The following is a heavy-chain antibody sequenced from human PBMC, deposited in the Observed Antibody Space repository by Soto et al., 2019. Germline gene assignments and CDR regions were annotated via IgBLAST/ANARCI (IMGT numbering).Heavy chain of an antibody. J-gene: IGHJ6*02. CDR2: INAGNGNT. CDR3: ARVGQLYPSSYYYYGMDV. D-gene: IGHD2-2*02. CDR1: GYTFTSYA. Sequence: QVQLVQSGAEVKKPGASVKVSCKASGYTFTSYAMHWVRQAPGQRLEWMGWINAGNGNTKYSQKFQGRVTITRATSASTAYMELSSLRSEDTAVYYCARVGQLYPSSYYYYGMDVWGQGTTVTVSS. V-gene: IGHV1-3*01.